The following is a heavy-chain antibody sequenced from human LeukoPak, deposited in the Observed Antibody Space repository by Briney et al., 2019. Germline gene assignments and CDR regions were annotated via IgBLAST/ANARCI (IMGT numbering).Heavy chain of an antibody. CDR1: GGSISSSTYY. CDR2: VHYSGGS. V-gene: IGHV4-39*07. Sequence: PSETLSLTCTVSGGSISSSTYYWGWIRQSPGKGLEWIGSVHYSGGSYYSPSLKSRVTISLNTSKNQFSLKLSSVTAADTAVYYCARGSIVGATYAFDIWGQGTMVTVSS. D-gene: IGHD1-26*01. J-gene: IGHJ3*02. CDR3: ARGSIVGATYAFDI.